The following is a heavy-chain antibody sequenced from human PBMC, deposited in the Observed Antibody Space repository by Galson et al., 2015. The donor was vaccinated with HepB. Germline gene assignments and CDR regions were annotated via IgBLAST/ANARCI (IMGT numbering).Heavy chain of an antibody. CDR2: IIPIFGTA. CDR3: ARDGGYYGSGSYRYFDY. V-gene: IGHV1-69*13. J-gene: IGHJ4*02. Sequence: SVKVSCKASGGTFSSYAISWVRQAPGQGLEWMGGIIPIFGTANYAQKFQGRVTITADESTSTAYMELSSLRSEDTAVYYCARDGGYYGSGSYRYFDYWGQGTLVTVSS. D-gene: IGHD3-10*01. CDR1: GGTFSSYA.